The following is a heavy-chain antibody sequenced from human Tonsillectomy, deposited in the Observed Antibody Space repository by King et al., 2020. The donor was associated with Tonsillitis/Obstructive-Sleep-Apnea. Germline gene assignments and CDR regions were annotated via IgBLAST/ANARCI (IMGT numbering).Heavy chain of an antibody. CDR3: ARQGEEQWLFDY. D-gene: IGHD6-19*01. Sequence: QLVQSGAEVKKPGESLRISCKGSGYSFTSYWISWVRQMPGKGLEWMGRIDPSDSYTNYSPSFQGHVTISADKSISTAYLQWSSLKASDTAIYYCARQGEEQWLFDYWGQGTLVTVSS. J-gene: IGHJ4*02. CDR1: GYSFTSYW. CDR2: IDPSDSYT. V-gene: IGHV5-10-1*03.